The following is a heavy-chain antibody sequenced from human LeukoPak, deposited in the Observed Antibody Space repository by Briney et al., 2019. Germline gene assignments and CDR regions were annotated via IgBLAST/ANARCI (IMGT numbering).Heavy chain of an antibody. Sequence: NSSETLSLTCTVSGGSISSYYWSWIRQPPGKGLEWIGYIYYSGSTNYNPSLKSRVTISVDTSKNQFSLKLTSVTAADAAVYYCASERRSDGYYSGRNNAFDVWGQGTVVTVSS. D-gene: IGHD3-22*01. V-gene: IGHV4-59*12. CDR2: IYYSGST. J-gene: IGHJ3*01. CDR3: ASERRSDGYYSGRNNAFDV. CDR1: GGSISSYY.